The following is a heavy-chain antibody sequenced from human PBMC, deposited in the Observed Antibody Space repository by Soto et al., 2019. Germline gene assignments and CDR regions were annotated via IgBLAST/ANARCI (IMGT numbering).Heavy chain of an antibody. V-gene: IGHV1-2*02. CDR3: AREGGDYGDYIY. Sequence: QVQLVQSGAEVKKPGASVKVSCKASGYTFTGYYMHWVRQAPGQGLEWMGWINPNSGGRNYAQKFQGRLTMTRDTSISTAYMELSRLRSDDTAVYYCAREGGDYGDYIYWGQGTLVTVSS. CDR1: GYTFTGYY. J-gene: IGHJ4*02. D-gene: IGHD4-17*01. CDR2: INPNSGGR.